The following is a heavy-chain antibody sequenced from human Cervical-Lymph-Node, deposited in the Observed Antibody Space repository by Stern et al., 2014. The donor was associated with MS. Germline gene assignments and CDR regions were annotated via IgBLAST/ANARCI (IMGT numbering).Heavy chain of an antibody. J-gene: IGHJ4*02. D-gene: IGHD1-26*01. CDR2: LTPCDPDT. V-gene: IGHV5-51*01. CDR1: GYSFTLYW. CDR3: AALVRGSYFY. Sequence: EVQLVESGAEMKKPGESLKISCKGSGYSFTLYWIGWVRQMPGKGLEWMGILTPCDPDTRYSPSFQGLFPISADKSISTAYLQWSSLKASDTAMYYCAALVRGSYFYWGQVTLVTVSS.